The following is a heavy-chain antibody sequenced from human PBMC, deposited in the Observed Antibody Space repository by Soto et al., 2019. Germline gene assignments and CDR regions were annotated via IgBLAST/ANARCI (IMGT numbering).Heavy chain of an antibody. CDR3: ARGTGYGGNPMDYYYGMDV. J-gene: IGHJ6*02. V-gene: IGHV1-18*04. Sequence: QVQLVQSGAEVKKPGASVKVSCKASGYTFTSYGISWVRQAPGQGLEWMGWISAYNGNTNYAQKLQGRVTMTTDTSTSKAYMEIRSMRSDDTAVYYCARGTGYGGNPMDYYYGMDVWGQGTTVTVSS. CDR1: GYTFTSYG. CDR2: ISAYNGNT. D-gene: IGHD4-17*01.